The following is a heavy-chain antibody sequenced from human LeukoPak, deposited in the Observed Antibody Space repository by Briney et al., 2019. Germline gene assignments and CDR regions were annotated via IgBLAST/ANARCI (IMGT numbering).Heavy chain of an antibody. CDR1: GGSISSYY. J-gene: IGHJ6*03. CDR3: AANYYYYMDV. V-gene: IGHV4-4*09. Sequence: PSETLSLTCTVSGGSISSYYWSWIRQPPGKGLEWIGYIYTSGSTNYNPSLKSRVTISVDTSRNQFSLKLSSVTAADTAVYYCAANYYYYMDVWGKGTTVTVSS. CDR2: IYTSGST.